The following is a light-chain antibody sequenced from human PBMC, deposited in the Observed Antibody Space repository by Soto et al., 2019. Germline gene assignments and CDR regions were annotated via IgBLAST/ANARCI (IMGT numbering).Light chain of an antibody. CDR3: SSYTSSSLRV. Sequence: QSVLTQPASVSGSPGQSITISCTGTSSDVGGSNHVSWYQQHPDKAPRLMIYDVTNRPSGVSNRFSGSKSGNTASLTISGLQAEDEADYYCSSYTSSSLRVFRTGTKVTVL. CDR1: SSDVGGSNH. J-gene: IGLJ1*01. CDR2: DVT. V-gene: IGLV2-14*03.